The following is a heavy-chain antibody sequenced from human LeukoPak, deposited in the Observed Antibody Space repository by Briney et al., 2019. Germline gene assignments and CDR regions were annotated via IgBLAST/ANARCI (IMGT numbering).Heavy chain of an antibody. CDR3: ARQAAMVFRWFDP. V-gene: IGHV4-59*05. Sequence: KSSETLSLTCTVSGGSISIYYWSWIRQPPGKGLEWIGSIYYSGSTYYNPSFKSRVTISVDTSKNQFSLKLSSVTAADTAVYYCARQAAMVFRWFDPWGQGTLVTVSS. D-gene: IGHD5-18*01. J-gene: IGHJ5*02. CDR1: GGSISIYY. CDR2: IYYSGST.